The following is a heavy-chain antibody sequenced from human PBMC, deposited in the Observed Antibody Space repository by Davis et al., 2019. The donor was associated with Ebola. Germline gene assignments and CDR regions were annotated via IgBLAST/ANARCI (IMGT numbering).Heavy chain of an antibody. CDR3: AIQVVGVTRIFDF. V-gene: IGHV4-39*02. CDR1: GGSIGNSNYY. J-gene: IGHJ4*02. D-gene: IGHD2-15*01. Sequence: MPGGSLRLSCSVSGGSIGNSNYYCSWLRQPPGKGLEWIGSLFYTGTTYFNSSLNSRVAVSVDTSRNHFSLKLSSMTATDTAIYYCAIQVVGVTRIFDFWGQGTLVTVSS. CDR2: LFYTGTT.